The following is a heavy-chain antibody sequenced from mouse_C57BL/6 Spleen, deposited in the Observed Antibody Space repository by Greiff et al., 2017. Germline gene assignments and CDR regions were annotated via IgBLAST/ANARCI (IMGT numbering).Heavy chain of an antibody. CDR3: ARDAVNWDVGAMDY. J-gene: IGHJ4*01. CDR2: SRNKANDYTT. Sequence: EVKLMESGGGLVQSGRSLRLSCATSGFTFSDFYMEWVRQAPGKGLEWIAASRNKANDYTTEYSASVKGRFIVSRDTSQSILYLQMNALRAEDTAIYYCARDAVNWDVGAMDYWGQGTSVTVSS. D-gene: IGHD4-1*01. V-gene: IGHV7-1*01. CDR1: GFTFSDFY.